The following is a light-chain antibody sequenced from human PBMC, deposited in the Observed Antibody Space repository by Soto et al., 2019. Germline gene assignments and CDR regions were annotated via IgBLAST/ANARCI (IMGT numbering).Light chain of an antibody. CDR3: QQYNIWPRT. J-gene: IGKJ1*01. CDR1: QSVSSK. CDR2: GAS. V-gene: IGKV3-15*01. Sequence: EIVMTQSPGTLSVSPGERATLSCRASQSVSSKLAWYQQKPGQAPRLLIHGASTRATGIPARFSGSGSGTEFTLTISSLQSEDFAVYCCQQYNIWPRTFGQGTKVEI.